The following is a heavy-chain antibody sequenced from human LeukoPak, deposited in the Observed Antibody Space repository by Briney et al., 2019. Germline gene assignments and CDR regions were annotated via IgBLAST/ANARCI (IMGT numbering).Heavy chain of an antibody. Sequence: GASVKVSCKASGYTFTSYGISWVRQAPGQGLEWMGWISAYNGNTNYAQKLQGRVTMTTDTSTSTAYMELRSLRSDDTAVYYCARDREDIVVLPGAKRKTWYFDYWGQGTLVTVSS. J-gene: IGHJ4*02. D-gene: IGHD2-2*01. V-gene: IGHV1-18*01. CDR3: ARDREDIVVLPGAKRKTWYFDY. CDR2: ISAYNGNT. CDR1: GYTFTSYG.